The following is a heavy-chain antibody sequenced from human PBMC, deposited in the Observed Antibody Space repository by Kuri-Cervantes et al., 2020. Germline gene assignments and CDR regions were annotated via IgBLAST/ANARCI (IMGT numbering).Heavy chain of an antibody. CDR3: ASAEGIAARPLAY. CDR1: GYTFTSYD. V-gene: IGHV1-8*01. D-gene: IGHD6-6*01. CDR2: MNPNSGNT. J-gene: IGHJ4*02. Sequence: ASVKVSCKASGYTFTSYDINWVRQATGQGLEWMGWMNPNSGNTGYAQKLQGRVTMTTDTSTSTAYMELRSLRSDDTAVYYCASAEGIAARPLAYWGQGTLVTVSS.